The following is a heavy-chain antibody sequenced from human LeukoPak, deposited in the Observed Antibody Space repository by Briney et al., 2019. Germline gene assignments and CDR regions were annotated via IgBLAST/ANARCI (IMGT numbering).Heavy chain of an antibody. CDR3: ARDVPITIFGVVTPIASPFDP. CDR1: GFTFSSYW. Sequence: GGSLRLSCAASGFTFSSYWMSWVRQAPGPGLESVANIKQDGSEKYYVDSVKGRFTISRDNAKNSLYLQMNSLRAEDTAVYYCARDVPITIFGVVTPIASPFDPWGQGTLVTVSS. J-gene: IGHJ5*02. V-gene: IGHV3-7*01. CDR2: IKQDGSEK. D-gene: IGHD3-3*01.